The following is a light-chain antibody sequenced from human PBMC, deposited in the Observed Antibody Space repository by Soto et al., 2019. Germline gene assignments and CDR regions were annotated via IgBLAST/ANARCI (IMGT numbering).Light chain of an antibody. J-gene: IGKJ4*01. CDR1: QSVSSY. CDR3: QQFGVSPT. CDR2: DAS. V-gene: IGKV3-11*01. Sequence: EVVLTQSPATLSLSPGERATLSCRASQSVSSYLAWYQQKPDQAPRLLIYDASNRATGTPTRFSGSGSGTDITLTISSLEPEDFAVYYHQQFGVSPTFGGGTKVDI.